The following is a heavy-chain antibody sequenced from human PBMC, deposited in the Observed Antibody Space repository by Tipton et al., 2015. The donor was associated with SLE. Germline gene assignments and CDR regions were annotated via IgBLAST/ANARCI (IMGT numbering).Heavy chain of an antibody. D-gene: IGHD4-17*01. Sequence: GSLRLSCAGAGFTVSRNYMSWVRQAPGKGLEWVSYISSSTGTTYYAGSVKGRFTISRDNAKNSLYLQMNSLRVEDTAVYYCAGQTLRYGDRYWYFDLWGRGTLVTVSS. V-gene: IGHV3-48*03. J-gene: IGHJ2*01. CDR3: AGQTLRYGDRYWYFDL. CDR1: GFTVSRNY. CDR2: ISSSTGTT.